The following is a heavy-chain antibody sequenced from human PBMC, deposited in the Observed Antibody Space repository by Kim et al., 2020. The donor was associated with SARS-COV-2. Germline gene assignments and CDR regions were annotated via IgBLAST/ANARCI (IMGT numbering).Heavy chain of an antibody. Sequence: SETLSLTCTVSGGSISSYYWNWIRQPPGKGLEWIGYIYYSGSTNYNPSLKSRVTISVDTSKNQFSLKLSAVTAADTAVHYCASGGDYGYVISFYPWRRGT. CDR3: ASGGDYGYVISFYP. D-gene: IGHD4-17*01. V-gene: IGHV4-59*01. CDR2: IYYSGST. CDR1: GGSISSYY. J-gene: IGHJ5*02.